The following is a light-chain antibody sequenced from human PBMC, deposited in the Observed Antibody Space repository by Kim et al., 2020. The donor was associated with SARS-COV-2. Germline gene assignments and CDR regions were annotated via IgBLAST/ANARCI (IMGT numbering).Light chain of an antibody. CDR1: ALPKKY. CDR2: DDS. V-gene: IGLV3-10*01. Sequence: SPGQTARITGSGDALPKKYAYWYQQKSGQATVLVIYDDSKRPSGIPERFSGSSSGTMATLTISGAQVEDEADYYCYSTDSSGNHRVFGGGTQLTVL. J-gene: IGLJ2*01. CDR3: YSTDSSGNHRV.